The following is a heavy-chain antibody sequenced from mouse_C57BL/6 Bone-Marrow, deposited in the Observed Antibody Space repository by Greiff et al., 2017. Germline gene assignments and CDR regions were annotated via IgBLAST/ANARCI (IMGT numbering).Heavy chain of an antibody. Sequence: EVKLVESGGGLVQPGESLKLSCESNEYEFPSHDMSWVRKTPGKRLELVAAINSDGGSTYYPDTLERRFILSRDDTKKTLYLQMSSLRSDDTALYYCARHYYGSSLHFDYWGQGTTLTVSS. CDR3: ARHYYGSSLHFDY. J-gene: IGHJ2*01. V-gene: IGHV5-2*01. CDR2: INSDGGST. D-gene: IGHD1-1*01. CDR1: EYEFPSHD.